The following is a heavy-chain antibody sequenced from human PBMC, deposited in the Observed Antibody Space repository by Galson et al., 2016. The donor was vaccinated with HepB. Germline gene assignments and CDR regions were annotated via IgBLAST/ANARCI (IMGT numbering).Heavy chain of an antibody. CDR3: GRDHDTTGIDY. Sequence: ETLSLTCTVSVGSISNYYWSWIRQPPGKGLEWTGYIYYSGSTNYNPSLKSRVTISVDTSKNQFSLKLSSVTAADTAVYYCGRDHDTTGIDYWGQGTLVTVSS. D-gene: IGHD1-1*01. CDR1: VGSISNYY. V-gene: IGHV4-59*01. CDR2: IYYSGST. J-gene: IGHJ4*02.